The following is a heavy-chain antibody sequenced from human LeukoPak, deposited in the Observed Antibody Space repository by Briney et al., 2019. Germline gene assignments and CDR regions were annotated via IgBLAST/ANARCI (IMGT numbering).Heavy chain of an antibody. CDR1: GFTFSSYG. CDR2: IRYDGSAY. V-gene: IGHV3-33*01. CDR3: ARDVWFGDYRWFDP. Sequence: GRSLRLSCAASGFTFSSYGIHWVRQPPGKGLEWVAVIRYDGSAYSYADSVKGRFTISRDNSKNTLYLQMSSLRAEDTAVYFCARDVWFGDYRWFDPWGQGTLVTVSS. J-gene: IGHJ5*02. D-gene: IGHD3-10*01.